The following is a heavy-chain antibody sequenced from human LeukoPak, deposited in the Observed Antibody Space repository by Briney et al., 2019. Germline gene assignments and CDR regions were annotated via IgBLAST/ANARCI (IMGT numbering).Heavy chain of an antibody. J-gene: IGHJ4*02. Sequence: ASVKVSCKASGYTFTKYVVHWVRQAPGQRPEWMGWINAGNGDTKYSQNFQDRVTITRDTSANTAYLELSSLTSEDTALYYCARDDCGDTCYPGGYWGQGTLVTVSS. V-gene: IGHV1-3*01. CDR2: INAGNGDT. D-gene: IGHD4/OR15-4a*01. CDR3: ARDDCGDTCYPGGY. CDR1: GYTFTKYV.